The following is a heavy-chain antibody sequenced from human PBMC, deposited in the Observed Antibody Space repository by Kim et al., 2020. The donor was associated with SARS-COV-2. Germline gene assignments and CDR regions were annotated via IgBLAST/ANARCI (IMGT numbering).Heavy chain of an antibody. CDR2: INSDGSST. CDR3: ARDPGSYCSGGSCYSSSYYYYYGMDV. V-gene: IGHV3-74*01. D-gene: IGHD2-15*01. Sequence: GGSLRLSCAASGFTFSSYWMHWVRQAPGKGLVWVSRINSDGSSTSYADSVKGRFTISRDNAKNTLYLQMNSLRAEDTPVYYCARDPGSYCSGGSCYSSSYYYYYGMDVWGQGTTVTVSS. CDR1: GFTFSSYW. J-gene: IGHJ6*02.